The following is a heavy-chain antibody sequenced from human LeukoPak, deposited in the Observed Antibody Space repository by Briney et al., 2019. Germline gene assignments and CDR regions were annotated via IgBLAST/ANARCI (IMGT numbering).Heavy chain of an antibody. CDR2: ISGSGGST. J-gene: IGHJ2*01. V-gene: IGHV3-23*01. Sequence: GSLRLSCAASGFTFSSYAMSWVRQAPGKGLEWVSAISGSGGSTYYADSVKGRFTISRDNSKNTLYLQMNSLRAEDTAVYYCATVMYYYDSSRYWYFDLWGRGTLVTVSS. CDR3: ATVMYYYDSSRYWYFDL. D-gene: IGHD3-22*01. CDR1: GFTFSSYA.